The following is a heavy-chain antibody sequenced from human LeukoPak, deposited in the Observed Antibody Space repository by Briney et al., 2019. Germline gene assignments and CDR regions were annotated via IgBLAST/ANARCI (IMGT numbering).Heavy chain of an antibody. Sequence: SETLSLTCTVSGGSISSYYWSWIRQPPGKGLEWIGYIYYSGSTNYNPSLKSRVTISVDTSKNQFSLKLSSVTAADTAVYYCARDLRRLLWFGETPGWFDPWGQGTLVTVSS. CDR1: GGSISSYY. CDR3: ARDLRRLLWFGETPGWFDP. CDR2: IYYSGST. J-gene: IGHJ5*02. V-gene: IGHV4-59*01. D-gene: IGHD3-10*01.